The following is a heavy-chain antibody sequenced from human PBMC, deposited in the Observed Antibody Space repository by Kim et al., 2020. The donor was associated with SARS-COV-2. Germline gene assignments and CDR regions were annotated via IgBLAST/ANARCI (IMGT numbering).Heavy chain of an antibody. V-gene: IGHV3-21*01. Sequence: GGSLRLSCATSGFTLSTYTMNWVRQAPGKGLEWVSSISSSSIYIYYADSLKGRFTVSRDNARNSLYLQMNSLRAEDTAVYYCARGDSGQQLVHHFDYWGQGTLVTVS. CDR2: ISSSSIYI. CDR1: GFTLSTYT. J-gene: IGHJ4*02. D-gene: IGHD6-13*01. CDR3: ARGDSGQQLVHHFDY.